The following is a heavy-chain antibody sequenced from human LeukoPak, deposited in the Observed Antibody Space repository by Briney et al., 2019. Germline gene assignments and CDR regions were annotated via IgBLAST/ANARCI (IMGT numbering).Heavy chain of an antibody. CDR2: IDSSGTVR. J-gene: IGHJ3*02. CDR3: ARMTNRAFDI. Sequence: GGSLRLSCAASGFTFSNFDMTWVRQAPGKGLEWLSYIDSSGTVRYYADSVNRRFTISRDNAKNSLHLQMGSLRGEDTAVYYCARMTNRAFDIWGQGTMVTVSS. V-gene: IGHV3-48*03. CDR1: GFTFSNFD. D-gene: IGHD4-11*01.